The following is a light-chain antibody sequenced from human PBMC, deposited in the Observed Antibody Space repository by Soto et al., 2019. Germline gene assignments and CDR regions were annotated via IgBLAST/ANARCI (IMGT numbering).Light chain of an antibody. Sequence: EIVLTQSPGTLSLSPGERATLSCRASQSVSSSYLAWYQQKPGQAPRLLIYGASSRATGIPDRFSGSGSGTDFTLTISRLEPEDFAVYYCQQYVRSPWTFGQGTRLEI. J-gene: IGKJ5*01. CDR2: GAS. CDR3: QQYVRSPWT. CDR1: QSVSSSY. V-gene: IGKV3-20*01.